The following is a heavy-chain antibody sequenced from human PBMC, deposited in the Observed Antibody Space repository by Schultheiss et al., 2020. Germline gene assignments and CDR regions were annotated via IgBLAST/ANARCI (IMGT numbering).Heavy chain of an antibody. CDR2: ISYDGSNK. CDR3: AREQYSYGYEYFQH. Sequence: SCAASGFTFSSYAMHWVRQAPGKGLEWVAVISYDGSNKYYADSVKGRFTISRDNSKNTLYLQMNSLRAEDTAVYYCAREQYSYGYEYFQHWGQGTLVTVSS. CDR1: GFTFSSYA. V-gene: IGHV3-30*01. D-gene: IGHD5-18*01. J-gene: IGHJ1*01.